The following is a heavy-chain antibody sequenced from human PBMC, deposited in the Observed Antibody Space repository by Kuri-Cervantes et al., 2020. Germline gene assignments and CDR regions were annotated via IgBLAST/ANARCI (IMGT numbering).Heavy chain of an antibody. D-gene: IGHD1-26*01. CDR2: IYYSGST. Sequence: SETLSLTCTVSGGSVTSGSYYWSWIRLPPGKGLEWIGYIYYSGSTKYNPSLKSRVTMSLDTSKNQFSLKLSSVTAADTAVYYCARQGGSQYYFDYWGQGTLVTVSS. J-gene: IGHJ4*02. CDR1: GGSVTSGSYY. V-gene: IGHV4-61*01. CDR3: ARQGGSQYYFDY.